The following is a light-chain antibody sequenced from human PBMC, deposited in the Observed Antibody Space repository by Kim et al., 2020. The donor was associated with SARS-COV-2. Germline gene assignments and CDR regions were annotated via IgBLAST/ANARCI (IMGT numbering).Light chain of an antibody. J-gene: IGKJ2*01. CDR1: QTVTSGK. Sequence: EVVLTQSPGTLSVSPGERATLSCRASQTVTSGKLAWYQQRPGQAPRLLVHDVSNRASGIPDRFSGSGSGTDFSLTITSVEPEDFAVYFCQQYATSPPYTFGQGTKLEIK. CDR2: DVS. V-gene: IGKV3-20*01. CDR3: QQYATSPPYT.